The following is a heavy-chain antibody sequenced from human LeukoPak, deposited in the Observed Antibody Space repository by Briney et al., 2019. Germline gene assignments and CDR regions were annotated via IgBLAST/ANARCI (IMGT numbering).Heavy chain of an antibody. D-gene: IGHD2-8*01. Sequence: GGSLRLSCAASGFTVSSNYMSWVRQAPGKGLEWVSVIYSGGSTYYADSVKGRFTISRDNSKNTLYLQMNSLRAEDTAVYYCARGKEDIVLMVYAPNFYYYMDVWGKGTTVTVSS. V-gene: IGHV3-53*05. CDR2: IYSGGST. CDR1: GFTVSSNY. J-gene: IGHJ6*03. CDR3: ARGKEDIVLMVYAPNFYYYMDV.